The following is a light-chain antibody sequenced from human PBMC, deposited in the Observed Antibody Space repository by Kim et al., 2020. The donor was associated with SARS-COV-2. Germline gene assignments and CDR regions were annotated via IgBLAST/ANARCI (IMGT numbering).Light chain of an antibody. Sequence: ASVGDRLTITCRESQGISNDLAWYQQKPGKVPKLLIFAASALQSGVPSRFSGSGSGTDFTLTISSLQPEDVATYYCQKYNGAPWTFGQGTKVEIK. CDR1: QGISND. J-gene: IGKJ1*01. V-gene: IGKV1-27*01. CDR3: QKYNGAPWT. CDR2: AAS.